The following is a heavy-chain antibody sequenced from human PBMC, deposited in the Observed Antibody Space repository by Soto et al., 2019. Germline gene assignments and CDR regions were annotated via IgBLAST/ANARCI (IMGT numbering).Heavy chain of an antibody. CDR1: GFTFSSYA. D-gene: IGHD5-12*01. J-gene: IGHJ6*02. CDR2: ISGSGGST. V-gene: IGHV3-23*01. Sequence: GGSLRLSCAASGFTFSSYAMSWVRQAPGKGLEWVSAISGSGGSTYYADSVKGRFTISRDNSKNTLYLQMNSLRAEDTAVYYCAKVGGYDRYYYYYGMDVWGQGTTVTVSS. CDR3: AKVGGYDRYYYYYGMDV.